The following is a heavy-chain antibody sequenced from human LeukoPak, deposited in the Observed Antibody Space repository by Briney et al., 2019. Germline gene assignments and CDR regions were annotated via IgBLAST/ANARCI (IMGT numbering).Heavy chain of an antibody. Sequence: SQTLSLTCALSGDSFSSNSAAWNWIRQSPWRGLEWLGSTYYRSKLYNDYAVCVKSLITMNPDTSKNKFSLQLNSVTPEDTAVYYCARDGGLYWGSESAFDIWGQGTMVTVSS. CDR3: ARDGGLYWGSESAFDI. CDR2: TYYRSKLYN. D-gene: IGHD7-27*01. V-gene: IGHV6-1*01. CDR1: GDSFSSNSAA. J-gene: IGHJ3*02.